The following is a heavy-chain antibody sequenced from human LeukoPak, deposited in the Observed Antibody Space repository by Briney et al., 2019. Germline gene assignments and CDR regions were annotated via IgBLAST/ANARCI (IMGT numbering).Heavy chain of an antibody. J-gene: IGHJ4*02. CDR2: IYHSGST. D-gene: IGHD3-22*01. CDR3: ARARYSDSSGYYTLDY. V-gene: IGHV4-4*02. Sequence: PSETLSLTCAVSGGSISSSDWWSWVRQPPGKGLEWIGEIYHSGSTNYNPSLKSRVTISVDKPKNQFSLKLTSVTAADTAVYYCARARYSDSSGYYTLDYWGQGTLVTVSS. CDR1: GGSISSSDW.